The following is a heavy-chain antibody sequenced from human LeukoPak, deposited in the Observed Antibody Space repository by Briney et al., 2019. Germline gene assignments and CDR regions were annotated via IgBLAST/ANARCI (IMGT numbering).Heavy chain of an antibody. CDR2: ISTSGSPM. V-gene: IGHV3-11*01. J-gene: IGHJ4*02. CDR1: GFTFSGYY. D-gene: IGHD3-10*01. CDR3: AREGINHLDY. Sequence: SGGSLRLSCAASGFTFSGYYMSWIRQAPGKGLEWLSYISTSGSPMYYADSVKGRFTISRDNAKNSLYLQVNSLRAEDTAVYYCAREGINHLDYWGQGTLVTVSS.